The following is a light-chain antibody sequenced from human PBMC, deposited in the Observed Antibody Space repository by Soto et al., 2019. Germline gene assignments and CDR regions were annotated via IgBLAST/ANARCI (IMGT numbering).Light chain of an antibody. CDR2: EVS. CDR3: SSYAGSNIPVV. V-gene: IGLV2-8*01. Sequence: QSVLTQPPSASGSPGQSVTISCTGTSSDVGGYNCVSWYQQHPGKAPKLMIYEVSKRPSGVPDRFSGSKSGNTASLTVSGLQAEDAVDYYCSSYAGSNIPVVFGGGTKLTVL. J-gene: IGLJ2*01. CDR1: SSDVGGYNC.